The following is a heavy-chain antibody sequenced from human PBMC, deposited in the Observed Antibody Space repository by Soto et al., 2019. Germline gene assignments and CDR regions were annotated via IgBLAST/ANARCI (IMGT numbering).Heavy chain of an antibody. CDR2: IYPGDSDT. D-gene: IGHD2-21*02. Sequence: GESLKISCKGSGYSFTSYWIGWVRRMPGKGLEWMGIIYPGDSDTRYSPSFQGQVTISADKSVSTAYLQWSSLKASNTAIYYCARRAFCGGDCTARPQDYYGMDVWGQGTAVTVSS. J-gene: IGHJ6*02. CDR3: ARRAFCGGDCTARPQDYYGMDV. V-gene: IGHV5-51*01. CDR1: GYSFTSYW.